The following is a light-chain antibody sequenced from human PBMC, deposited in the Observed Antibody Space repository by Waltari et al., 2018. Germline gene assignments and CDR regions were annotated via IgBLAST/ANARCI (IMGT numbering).Light chain of an antibody. V-gene: IGLV2-14*03. CDR3: KSYTGTGSWV. J-gene: IGLJ3*02. CDR2: DVS. CDR1: KSDVGFYNY. Sequence: QSALTQPASVSGSPGQSITISCTGTKSDVGFYNYVSWYQQHPGKAPKVITYDVSQRPSGISNRFSGSKSGNTASLTISGLQADDEADYYCKSYTGTGSWVFGGGTKLTVL.